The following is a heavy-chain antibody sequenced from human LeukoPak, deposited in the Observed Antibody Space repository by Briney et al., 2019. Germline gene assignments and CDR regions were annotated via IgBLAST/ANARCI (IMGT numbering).Heavy chain of an antibody. V-gene: IGHV4-59*01. CDR3: AREGEKGDGYNHGLDY. J-gene: IGHJ4*02. D-gene: IGHD5-24*01. CDR2: IYYSGST. Sequence: SETLSLTCTVSGGSISSYYWSWIRQPPGKGLEWLGYIYYSGSTNYNPSLKSRVTISVDTSKNQFSLKLSSVTAADTAVYYCAREGEKGDGYNHGLDYWGQGTLVTVSS. CDR1: GGSISSYY.